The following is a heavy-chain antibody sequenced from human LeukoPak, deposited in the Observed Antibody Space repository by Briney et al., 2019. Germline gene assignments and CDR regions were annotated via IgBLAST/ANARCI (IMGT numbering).Heavy chain of an antibody. J-gene: IGHJ4*02. CDR3: ARRGFYDTSGYLFDY. CDR2: ISTSGSGI. Sequence: GGSLRLSCVASGFIFSRYEMNWVHQAPGKGLEWVSYISTSGSGIYYADSVKGRFTISRDNAKNSLYLQMNSLRAEDTAVYYCARRGFYDTSGYLFDYWGQGTLVTVSS. D-gene: IGHD3-22*01. V-gene: IGHV3-48*03. CDR1: GFIFSRYE.